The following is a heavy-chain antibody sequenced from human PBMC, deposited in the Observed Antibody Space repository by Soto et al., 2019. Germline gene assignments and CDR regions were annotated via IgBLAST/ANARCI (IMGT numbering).Heavy chain of an antibody. V-gene: IGHV4-31*03. CDR2: IHYTGST. CDR3: ARDHRSLGDYYGIDV. D-gene: IGHD3-10*01. J-gene: IGHJ6*02. CDR1: GDSISSTGFY. Sequence: SETLSLTCSVSGDSISSTGFYWSWIRQHPGKALEWIGYIHYTGSTSYNPSLKSRLAISLDASKNQFSLSLSSVTSADTAVYYCARDHRSLGDYYGIDVWGQGTTVTVSS.